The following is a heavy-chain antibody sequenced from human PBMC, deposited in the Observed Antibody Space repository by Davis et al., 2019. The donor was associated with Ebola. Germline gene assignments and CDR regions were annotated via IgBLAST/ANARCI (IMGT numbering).Heavy chain of an antibody. Sequence: GESLKISCAASGFTFSSYWMHWVRQVPGKGLVWVSRINSDGSSTSYADSVKGRFTISRDNSKNTLYLQMNSLRAEDTAMFYCARDPTTTVTTDYFDYWGQGTLVTVSS. V-gene: IGHV3-74*01. CDR2: INSDGSST. CDR3: ARDPTTTVTTDYFDY. J-gene: IGHJ4*02. D-gene: IGHD4-17*01. CDR1: GFTFSSYW.